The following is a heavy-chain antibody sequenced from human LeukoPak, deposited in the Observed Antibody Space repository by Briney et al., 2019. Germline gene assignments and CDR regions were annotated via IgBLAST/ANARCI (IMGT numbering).Heavy chain of an antibody. CDR1: GYTFTGYY. J-gene: IGHJ4*02. D-gene: IGHD4-17*01. CDR2: INPNSGGT. Sequence: GASVKVSCKASGYTFTGYYMHWVRQVPGQGLEWMGWINPNSGGTNYAQKFQGRVTMTRDTSISTAYMELSRLRSDDTAVYYCARDYGDYSVNFDYWGQGILVTVSS. V-gene: IGHV1-2*02. CDR3: ARDYGDYSVNFDY.